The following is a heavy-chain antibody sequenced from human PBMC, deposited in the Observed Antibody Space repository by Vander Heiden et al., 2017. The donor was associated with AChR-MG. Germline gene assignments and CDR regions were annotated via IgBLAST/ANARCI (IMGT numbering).Heavy chain of an antibody. Sequence: QVPLVESGGGVVQPGRSLRLHCAAYGFPFSSYGMHWVRQAPGKGLEWVAVIWYDGSNKYYADSVKGRFTISRDNSKNTLYLQMNSLRAEDTAVYYCARAESLYYGMYVWGQGTTVTVSS. CDR1: GFPFSSYG. CDR3: ARAESLYYGMYV. V-gene: IGHV3-33*01. CDR2: IWYDGSNK. J-gene: IGHJ6*02.